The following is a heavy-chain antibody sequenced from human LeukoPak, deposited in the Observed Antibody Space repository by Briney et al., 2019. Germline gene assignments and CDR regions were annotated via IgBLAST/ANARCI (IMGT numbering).Heavy chain of an antibody. V-gene: IGHV4-38-2*01. Sequence: PSETLSLTCAVSGYSISSGDYWGWIRQPPGKGLEWIGSIYHSGSTYYNPSLKSRVTISVDTYKNQLSLKLSSVTAADTAVYYCASAYYDILTGYFDYWGQGTLVTVSS. CDR3: ASAYYDILTGYFDY. CDR2: IYHSGST. D-gene: IGHD3-9*01. CDR1: GYSISSGDY. J-gene: IGHJ4*02.